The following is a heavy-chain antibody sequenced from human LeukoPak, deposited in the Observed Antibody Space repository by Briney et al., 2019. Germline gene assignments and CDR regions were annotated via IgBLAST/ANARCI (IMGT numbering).Heavy chain of an antibody. D-gene: IGHD4-17*01. CDR1: GGSISSHY. Sequence: PSETLSLTCTVSGGSISSHYWSWIRQPPGKGLEWIGYIYYSGSTNYNPSLKRRVTISVDTTKNQCSRKLSSVTAADTAVYYCARVGSYGDYANWGQGTLVTVSS. J-gene: IGHJ4*02. V-gene: IGHV4-59*08. CDR2: IYYSGST. CDR3: ARVGSYGDYAN.